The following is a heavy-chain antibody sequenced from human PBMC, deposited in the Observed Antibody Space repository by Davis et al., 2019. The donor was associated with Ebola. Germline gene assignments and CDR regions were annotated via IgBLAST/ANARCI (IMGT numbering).Heavy chain of an antibody. D-gene: IGHD6-13*01. CDR2: ISYDGRNK. V-gene: IGHV3-30*02. Sequence: PGGSLRLSCAASGFTFSGSAIHWVRQAPGKGLEWVAFISYDGRNKYYADSVKGRFTFSRDNSKNTLYLQMDTLRVEDTALYYCTKGQGYFLDYWGQGTLVTVSS. J-gene: IGHJ4*02. CDR3: TKGQGYFLDY. CDR1: GFTFSGSA.